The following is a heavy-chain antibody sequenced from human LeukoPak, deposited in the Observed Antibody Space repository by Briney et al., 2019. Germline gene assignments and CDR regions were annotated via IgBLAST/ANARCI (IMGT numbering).Heavy chain of an antibody. CDR3: ARLSRPSMIVVEIFDY. J-gene: IGHJ4*02. V-gene: IGHV4-34*01. CDR2: INHSGST. CDR1: GGSFSGYY. Sequence: SETLSLTCAVYGGSFSGYYWSWIRQPPGKGLEWIGEINHSGSTNYNPSLKSRVTISVDTSKNQFSLKLSSVTAADTAVYYCARLSRPSMIVVEIFDYWGQGTLVTVSS. D-gene: IGHD3-22*01.